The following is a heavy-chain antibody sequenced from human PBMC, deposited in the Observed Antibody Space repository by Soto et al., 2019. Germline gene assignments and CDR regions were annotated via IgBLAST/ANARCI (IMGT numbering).Heavy chain of an antibody. CDR1: GFTFSSSW. Sequence: GGSLSLSCPASGFTFSSSWMHWVRKVQGKGLVWVSRISPDGKNTNYADSVKGRFTISRDNAKNTVFLQMNSLRVEDMAVYYCVRGASSGYYRIDYWGQGALVTVSS. CDR2: ISPDGKNT. D-gene: IGHD3-22*01. V-gene: IGHV3-74*01. J-gene: IGHJ4*02. CDR3: VRGASSGYYRIDY.